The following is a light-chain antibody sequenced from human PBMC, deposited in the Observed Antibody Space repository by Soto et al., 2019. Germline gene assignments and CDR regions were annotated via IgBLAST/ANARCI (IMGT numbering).Light chain of an antibody. Sequence: QSVLTQPASVSGSPGQSITISCAGTRDDIGAYDYVSWYQQHPGNAPKLLVYEVTNRPSGVSDRFSGSKSGNTASLTISGLQAEDVADYYCNSYTNSSAVVFGGGT. CDR2: EVT. CDR3: NSYTNSSAVV. CDR1: RDDIGAYDY. V-gene: IGLV2-14*01. J-gene: IGLJ2*01.